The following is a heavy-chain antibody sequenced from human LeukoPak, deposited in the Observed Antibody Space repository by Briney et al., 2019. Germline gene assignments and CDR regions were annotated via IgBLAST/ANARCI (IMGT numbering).Heavy chain of an antibody. CDR1: GFSFSDCA. D-gene: IGHD5-24*01. Sequence: PGGSLRLSCAASGFSFSDCAMSWVRQAPGRGLEWVSSISGSAGSTYYADSMKGRSTISRDNPKNTLHLEMNSLRAEDTAIYYCTKGMATIRRHIDSWGQGTLVTVSS. CDR3: TKGMATIRRHIDS. V-gene: IGHV3-23*01. CDR2: ISGSAGST. J-gene: IGHJ4*02.